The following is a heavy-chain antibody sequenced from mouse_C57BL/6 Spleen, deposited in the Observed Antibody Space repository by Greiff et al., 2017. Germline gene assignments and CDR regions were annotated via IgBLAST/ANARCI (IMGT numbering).Heavy chain of an antibody. Sequence: QVQLQQSGPGLVQPSQSLSITCTVSGFSLTSYGVHWVRQSPGKGLEWLGVIWRGGSTAYNAPFMSRLSIVKDNSMSQVFFKMNILHADDAAIYCCATLDYDDWYFDVGGTGTTVTVSS. J-gene: IGHJ1*03. CDR3: ATLDYDDWYFDV. CDR2: IWRGGST. V-gene: IGHV2-5*01. CDR1: GFSLTSYG. D-gene: IGHD2-4*01.